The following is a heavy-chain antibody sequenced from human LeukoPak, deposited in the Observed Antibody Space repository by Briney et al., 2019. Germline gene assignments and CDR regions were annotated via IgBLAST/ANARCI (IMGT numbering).Heavy chain of an antibody. Sequence: SETLSLTCTVSGGSISSYYWSWIRQPPGKGLEWIGYIYYSGSTNYNPSLKSRVTISVDTSKNQFSLKLSSVTAADTAVYYCARRITAMDPFLDYWRQGTLVTVSS. J-gene: IGHJ4*02. CDR3: ARRITAMDPFLDY. V-gene: IGHV4-59*08. CDR1: GGSISSYY. D-gene: IGHD5-18*01. CDR2: IYYSGST.